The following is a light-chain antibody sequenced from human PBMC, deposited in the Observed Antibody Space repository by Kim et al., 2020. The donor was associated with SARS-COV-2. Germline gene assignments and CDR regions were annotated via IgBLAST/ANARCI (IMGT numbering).Light chain of an antibody. Sequence: EIVLTQSPGTLSLSPGERATLSCRASESISTYLAWYQQKPGQAPRLLIYGASSRATGIPDRFSGSGSGTDFTLTINRLEAEDFAVFYCQQYGWSPLTFGGGTKLEI. CDR3: QQYGWSPLT. CDR1: ESISTY. V-gene: IGKV3-20*01. J-gene: IGKJ4*01. CDR2: GAS.